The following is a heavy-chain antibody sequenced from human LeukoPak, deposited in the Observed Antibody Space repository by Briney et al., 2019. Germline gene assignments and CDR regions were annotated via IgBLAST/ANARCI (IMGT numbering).Heavy chain of an antibody. CDR1: GGSISSGDYY. CDR3: ARDHEGYSSVHNLNWFDP. J-gene: IGHJ5*02. D-gene: IGHD6-25*01. V-gene: IGHV4-30-4*08. CDR2: IYYSGST. Sequence: PSQTLSLTCTVSGGSISSGDYYWSWIRQPPGKGLEWIGYIYYSGSTYYNPSLKSRVTISVDTSKNQFSLKLSSVTAADTAVYYCARDHEGYSSVHNLNWFDPWSQGTLVTVSS.